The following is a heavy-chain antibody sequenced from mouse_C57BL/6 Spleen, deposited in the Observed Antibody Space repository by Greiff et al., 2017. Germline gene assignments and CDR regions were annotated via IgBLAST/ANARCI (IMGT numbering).Heavy chain of an antibody. Sequence: EVQGVESGGDLVKPGGSLKLSCAASGFTFSSYGMSWVRQTPEKRLEWVATISSGGSYTYYPDSVKGRFTISRDNAKNTLYLQTSSLKSEDTAMNYCARSGVTTVVATDWYFDVWGTGTTVTVSS. V-gene: IGHV5-6*01. CDR2: ISSGGSYT. J-gene: IGHJ1*03. D-gene: IGHD1-1*01. CDR3: ARSGVTTVVATDWYFDV. CDR1: GFTFSSYG.